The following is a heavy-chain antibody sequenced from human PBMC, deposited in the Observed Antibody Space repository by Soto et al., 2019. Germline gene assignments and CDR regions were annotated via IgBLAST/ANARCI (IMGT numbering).Heavy chain of an antibody. V-gene: IGHV3-9*01. J-gene: IGHJ6*02. D-gene: IGHD3-16*02. CDR3: AKDKSNEELSVYYYNGLDV. CDR1: GFNFDDHA. Sequence: VQLEESGGGSVQPGRSLRLSCVASGFNFDDHAMHWVRQDPGRGLEWVAGISWNSGKIAYADSVKGRFTISRDNAKSSLYLQMNSVSGDDSALYYCAKDKSNEELSVYYYNGLDVWGQGAAVTVSS. CDR2: ISWNSGKI.